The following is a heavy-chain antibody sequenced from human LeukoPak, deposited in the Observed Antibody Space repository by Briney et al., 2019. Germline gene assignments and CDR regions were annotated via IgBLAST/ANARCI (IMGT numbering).Heavy chain of an antibody. J-gene: IGHJ4*02. D-gene: IGHD6-13*01. CDR2: ISSNGGST. CDR3: ARGPQQLPYYFDY. V-gene: IGHV3-64*01. Sequence: GGSLRLSCAASGFTFSSYGMHWVRQAPGKGLEYVSAISSNGGSTYYANSVKGRFTISRDNSKNTLYLQMGSLRAEDMAVYYCARGPQQLPYYFDYWGQGTLVTVSS. CDR1: GFTFSSYG.